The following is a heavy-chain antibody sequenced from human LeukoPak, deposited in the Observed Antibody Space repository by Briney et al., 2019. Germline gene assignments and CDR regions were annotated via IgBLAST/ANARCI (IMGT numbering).Heavy chain of an antibody. V-gene: IGHV1-18*01. CDR3: ARVDSTGGWFGPPHFGY. Sequence: SVKVSCKASGYTFTSYGISWVRQAPGQGLEWMGWISAYNGNTNYAQKLQGRVTMTTDTSTSTAYMELRSLRSDDTAVYYCARVDSTGGWFGPPHFGYWGQGTLVTVSS. CDR2: ISAYNGNT. D-gene: IGHD3-10*01. J-gene: IGHJ4*02. CDR1: GYTFTSYG.